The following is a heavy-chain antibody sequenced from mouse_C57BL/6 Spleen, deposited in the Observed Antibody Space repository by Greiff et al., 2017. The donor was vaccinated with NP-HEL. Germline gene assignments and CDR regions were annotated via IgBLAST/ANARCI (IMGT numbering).Heavy chain of an antibody. V-gene: IGHV2-5*01. CDR1: GFSLTSYG. D-gene: IGHD1-1*01. CDR2: IWRGGST. Sequence: VQGVESGPGLVQPSQSLSITCTVSGFSLTSYGVHWVRQSPGKGLEWLGVIWRGGSTDYNAAFMSRLSITKDNSKSQVFFKMNSLQADDTAIYYCAIAGNTTVINYYAMDYWGQGTSVTVSS. CDR3: AIAGNTTVINYYAMDY. J-gene: IGHJ4*01.